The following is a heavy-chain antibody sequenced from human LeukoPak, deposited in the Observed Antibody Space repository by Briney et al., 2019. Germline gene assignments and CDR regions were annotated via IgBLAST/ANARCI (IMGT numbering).Heavy chain of an antibody. CDR1: GGSLSSGSYY. Sequence: SETLSLTCTVSGGSLSSGSYYWSWIRQPAGKGLEWIGRIYTSGSTNYNPSLKSRVTISVDTSKNQFSLKLSYVTAADTAVYYCAREHYAYYDFWSGYNNWFDPWGQGTLVTVSS. J-gene: IGHJ5*02. CDR2: IYTSGST. CDR3: AREHYAYYDFWSGYNNWFDP. D-gene: IGHD3-3*01. V-gene: IGHV4-61*02.